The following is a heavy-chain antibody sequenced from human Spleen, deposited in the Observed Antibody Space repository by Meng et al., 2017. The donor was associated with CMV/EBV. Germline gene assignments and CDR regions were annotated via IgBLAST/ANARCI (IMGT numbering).Heavy chain of an antibody. Sequence: ADSGVTFSSCAIGRVRQAPGKGLEWVSAISGSGGSTYYADSVQGRCTISRDNSKTTLYLQMNSLRAEDTAVYYCANGQLGSQFFDYWGQGTLVTVSS. CDR1: GVTFSSCA. J-gene: IGHJ4*02. CDR3: ANGQLGSQFFDY. V-gene: IGHV3-23*01. D-gene: IGHD6-6*01. CDR2: ISGSGGST.